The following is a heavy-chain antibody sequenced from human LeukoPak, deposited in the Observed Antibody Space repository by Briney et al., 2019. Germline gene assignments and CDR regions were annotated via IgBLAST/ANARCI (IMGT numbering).Heavy chain of an antibody. D-gene: IGHD3-10*01. CDR1: GGSFSGYY. Sequence: SSETLSLTCAVYGGSFSGYYWSWIRQPPGKGLEWIGEINHSGSTNYNPSLKSRVTTSVDTSKNQFSLKLSSVTAADTAVYYCARRMGTMVRGVRRSYFDYWGQGTLVTVSS. V-gene: IGHV4-34*01. CDR3: ARRMGTMVRGVRRSYFDY. J-gene: IGHJ4*02. CDR2: INHSGST.